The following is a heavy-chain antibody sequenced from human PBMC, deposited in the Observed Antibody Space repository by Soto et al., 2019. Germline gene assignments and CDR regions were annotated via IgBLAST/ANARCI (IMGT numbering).Heavy chain of an antibody. Sequence: SETLSLTCAVSGGSLSSSSWWSWIRQPLGKGPEWIGYTYYNGDTKYNPALRSRVTMSEDTSKNQFSLRLSSVTAADTAVYFCARGPAYIDGWRTFDLWGRGILVTVSS. CDR3: ARGPAYIDGWRTFDL. CDR1: GGSLSSSS. J-gene: IGHJ4*02. D-gene: IGHD6-19*01. V-gene: IGHV4-59*01. CDR2: TYYNGDT.